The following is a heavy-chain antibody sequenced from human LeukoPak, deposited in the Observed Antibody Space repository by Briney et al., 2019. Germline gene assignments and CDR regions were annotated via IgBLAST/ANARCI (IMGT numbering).Heavy chain of an antibody. CDR1: GFTFSDYY. J-gene: IGHJ4*02. Sequence: KSGGSLRLSCAASGFTFSDYYMSWIRQAPGKGLEWVSYISSSGSTIYYADSVKGRFTISRDNAKNSLYLQMNSLRAEDTAVYYCARERSRLVVAAYVDDYWGQGTLVTVSS. D-gene: IGHD2-15*01. CDR3: ARERSRLVVAAYVDDY. CDR2: ISSSGSTI. V-gene: IGHV3-11*01.